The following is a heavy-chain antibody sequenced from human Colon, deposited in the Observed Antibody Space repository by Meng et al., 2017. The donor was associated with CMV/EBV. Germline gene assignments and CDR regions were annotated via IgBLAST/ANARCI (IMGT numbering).Heavy chain of an antibody. CDR3: VTGGWLDD. J-gene: IGHJ4*02. D-gene: IGHD6-19*01. Sequence: GGSLRLSCIASGFIFSDNDMNWVRQVPGKGPEWISYISLSGDSTDYSDSVRGRFTISRDTAKNLLFLQLSSLRVDDTAIYSCVTGGWLDDWAQGTLVTVSS. CDR2: ISLSGDST. CDR1: GFIFSDND. V-gene: IGHV3-48*03.